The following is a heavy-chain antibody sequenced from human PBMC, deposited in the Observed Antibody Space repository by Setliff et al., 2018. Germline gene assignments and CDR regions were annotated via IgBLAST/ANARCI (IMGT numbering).Heavy chain of an antibody. CDR3: AGVDVLTAYPF. CDR2: INPTSAGT. J-gene: IGHJ4*02. D-gene: IGHD3-9*01. Sequence: ASVKVSCKASANTFIAYYIHWVRQAPGQGLEWMGWINPTSAGTNYAQKFQGRVTMAWDASITTAYLDLSRLTSDDTASYYCAGVDVLTAYPFWGLGTRVTVSS. V-gene: IGHV1-2*02. CDR1: ANTFIAYY.